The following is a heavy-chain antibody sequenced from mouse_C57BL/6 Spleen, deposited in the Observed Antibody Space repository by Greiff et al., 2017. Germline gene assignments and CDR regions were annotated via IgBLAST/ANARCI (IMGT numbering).Heavy chain of an antibody. J-gene: IGHJ2*01. V-gene: IGHV1-55*01. CDR1: GYTFTSYW. CDR2: IYPGSGST. CDR3: ARIRVGDWLFDY. Sequence: QVQLKQPGAELVKPGASVKMSCKASGYTFTSYWITWVKQRPGQGLEWIGDIYPGSGSTNYNEKFKSKATLTVDTSSSTAYMQLSSLTSEDSAVYYCARIRVGDWLFDYWGQGTTLTVSS. D-gene: IGHD1-1*01.